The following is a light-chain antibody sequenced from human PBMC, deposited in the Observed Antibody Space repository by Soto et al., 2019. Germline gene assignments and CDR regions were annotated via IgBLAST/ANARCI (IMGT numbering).Light chain of an antibody. CDR1: QGISSW. CDR3: QQANSFPLT. CDR2: AAS. V-gene: IGKV1-12*01. J-gene: IGKJ4*01. Sequence: DIQMTQSPSSVSASVGDRVTITCRASQGISSWLDWYQQKPGKAPKLLIYAASSLQSGVPSRFSGSGSGTDFTLTSSSLQPEDFATYYCQQANSFPLTFGGGTKVELK.